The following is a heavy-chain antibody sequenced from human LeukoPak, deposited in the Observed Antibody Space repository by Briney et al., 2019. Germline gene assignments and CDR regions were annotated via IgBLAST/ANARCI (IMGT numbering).Heavy chain of an antibody. Sequence: GGSLRLSCAASGFTFSSYSMNWVRQAPGKGLEWVSSISSSSYIYYADSVKGRFTISRDNAKNSLYLQMNSLRAEDTAVYYCARGQRGYSYGYLYWGQGTLVTVSS. CDR2: ISSSSYI. V-gene: IGHV3-21*01. D-gene: IGHD5-18*01. J-gene: IGHJ4*02. CDR3: ARGQRGYSYGYLY. CDR1: GFTFSSYS.